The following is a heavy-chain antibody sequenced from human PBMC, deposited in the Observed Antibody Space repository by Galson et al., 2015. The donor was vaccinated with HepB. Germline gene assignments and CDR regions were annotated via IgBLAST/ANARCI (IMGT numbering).Heavy chain of an antibody. CDR2: ISSSSSTI. CDR1: GFTFSRYS. CDR3: ATDRESYPTYDYYGMDV. J-gene: IGHJ6*02. D-gene: IGHD1-26*01. V-gene: IGHV3-48*04. Sequence: SLRLSCAASGFTFSRYSMNWVRQAPGKGLEWVSCISSSSSTIYYADTVKGRFTISRDNAKNSLYLQMNSLRADDTAVYYCATDRESYPTYDYYGMDVWGQGTTVTVSS.